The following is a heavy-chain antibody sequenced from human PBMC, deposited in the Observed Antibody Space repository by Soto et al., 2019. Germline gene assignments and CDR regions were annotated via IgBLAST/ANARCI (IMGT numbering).Heavy chain of an antibody. CDR1: GGSISSDDYY. Sequence: VQLQESGPGLVKPSQTLSLTCTVSGGSISSDDYYWSWIRQPPGKGLEWIGYIYYSGSTYYSSSLKSRASISVDTSKNQFSLKLSSVTAADTAVYYCARLVATNIDYWGQGTLVTVSS. J-gene: IGHJ4*02. D-gene: IGHD5-12*01. CDR3: ARLVATNIDY. V-gene: IGHV4-30-4*01. CDR2: IYYSGST.